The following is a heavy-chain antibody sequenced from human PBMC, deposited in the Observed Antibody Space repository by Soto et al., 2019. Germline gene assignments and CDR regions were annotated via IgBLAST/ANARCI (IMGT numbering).Heavy chain of an antibody. D-gene: IGHD3-22*01. J-gene: IGHJ4*02. CDR1: GGTFSSSA. CDR2: IIPIFVTA. Sequence: QVQMGQSGAEVNKPGSSVKVSCTAAGGTFSSSAISGVRQAPGQGLEWRGGIIPIFVTANYAQKFQGRVKITADESTSTAYMELSSLRSEDTAVYYCARAAYYYDSSGYRPPDYWGQGTLVTVSS. CDR3: ARAAYYYDSSGYRPPDY. V-gene: IGHV1-69*01.